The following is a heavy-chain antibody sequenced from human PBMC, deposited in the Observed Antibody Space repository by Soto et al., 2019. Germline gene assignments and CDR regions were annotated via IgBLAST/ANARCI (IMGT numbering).Heavy chain of an antibody. CDR3: ARFFVAINDGFDV. CDR2: ISAYNGNT. Sequence: AAVKVSYKASGCTFTIYGISWVRQAPGQGLEWMGWISAYNGNTNYAQKLQGRVTMTTDTSTSTAYMELRSLRSDDTAVYYCARFFVAINDGFDVWGQGTMVPVSS. V-gene: IGHV1-18*04. J-gene: IGHJ3*01. D-gene: IGHD2-21*01. CDR1: GCTFTIYG.